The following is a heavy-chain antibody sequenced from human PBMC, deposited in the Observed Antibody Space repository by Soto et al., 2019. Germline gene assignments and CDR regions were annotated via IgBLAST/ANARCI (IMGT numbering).Heavy chain of an antibody. D-gene: IGHD3-10*01. CDR3: TTAFPYGSGSYGPDY. V-gene: IGHV3-15*07. Sequence: PGGSLRLSCAASGFTFGNAWMNWVRQAPGKGLEWVGRIKSKTDGGTTDYAAPVKGRFTISRDDSKNTLYLQMNSLKTEDTAVYYCTTAFPYGSGSYGPDYWGQGTLVTVSS. J-gene: IGHJ4*02. CDR2: IKSKTDGGTT. CDR1: GFTFGNAW.